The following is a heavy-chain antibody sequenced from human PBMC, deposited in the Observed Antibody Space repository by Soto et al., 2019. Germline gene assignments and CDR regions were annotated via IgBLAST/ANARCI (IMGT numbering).Heavy chain of an antibody. CDR1: GYTFTSYG. V-gene: IGHV1-18*01. Sequence: ASVKISCKASGYTFTSYGISWVRQAPGQGLEWMGWISAYNGNTNYAQKLQGRVTMTTDTSTSTAYMELRSLRSDDTAVYYCARDSSFYSSLSVFDYFGEGNLVPVCS. J-gene: IGHJ4*01. CDR3: ARDSSFYSSLSVFDY. CDR2: ISAYNGNT. D-gene: IGHD6-6*01.